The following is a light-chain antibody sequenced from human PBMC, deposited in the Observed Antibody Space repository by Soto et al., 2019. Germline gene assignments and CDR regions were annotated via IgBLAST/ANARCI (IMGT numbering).Light chain of an antibody. CDR1: SSDVGGYDY. CDR2: DVT. Sequence: QSALTQPRSVSGSPGQSVTISCTGTSSDVGGYDYVSWYQQHPGKAPKLMIYDVTKRPSGVPDRFSGSKSGNTASLTISRLQTEDEADYYCCSYAGSHTWVFGGGTKLTVL. V-gene: IGLV2-11*01. CDR3: CSYAGSHTWV. J-gene: IGLJ3*02.